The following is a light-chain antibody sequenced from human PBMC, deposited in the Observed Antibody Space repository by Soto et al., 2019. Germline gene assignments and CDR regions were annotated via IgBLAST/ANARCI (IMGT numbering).Light chain of an antibody. J-gene: IGKJ1*01. CDR3: QQDGRSPRT. CDR2: GAS. CDR1: QSVSSSY. Sequence: TQSPGTLSLYPGERAPLSCMSSQSVSSSYLAWYQQKPGQAPRLLIYGASSRATGIPDRFSGSGSGTDFSLTISRLEPEDFAVYYCQQDGRSPRTLGLGTKV. V-gene: IGKV3-20*01.